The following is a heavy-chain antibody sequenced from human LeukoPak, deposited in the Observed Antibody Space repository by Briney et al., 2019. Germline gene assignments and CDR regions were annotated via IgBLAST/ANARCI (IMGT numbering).Heavy chain of an antibody. CDR2: IIPILGIA. V-gene: IGHV1-69*04. Sequence: GSSVKVSCKASGGTFSSYTISWARQAPGQGLEWMRRIIPILGIANYAQKFQGRVTITADKSTSTAYMELSSLRSEDTAVYYCARDRAGPAVGGRWAFDIWGQGTMVTVSS. CDR1: GGTFSSYT. D-gene: IGHD4-23*01. J-gene: IGHJ3*02. CDR3: ARDRAGPAVGGRWAFDI.